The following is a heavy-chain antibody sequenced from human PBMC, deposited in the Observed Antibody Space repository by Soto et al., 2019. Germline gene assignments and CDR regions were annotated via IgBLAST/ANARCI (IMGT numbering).Heavy chain of an antibody. CDR3: VSLIGNSWLDS. CDR2: TYYRSKWFN. Sequence: SQTLSLTCAISGDSVSTNSVTWNWIRQSPSRVLEWLGRTYYRSKWFNDYAVSVKGRITINPDTSNNQLSLQLNSVTPDDTAVYYCVSLIGNSWLDSWGQGTLVTVSS. CDR1: GDSVSTNSVT. J-gene: IGHJ5*01. D-gene: IGHD2-8*01. V-gene: IGHV6-1*01.